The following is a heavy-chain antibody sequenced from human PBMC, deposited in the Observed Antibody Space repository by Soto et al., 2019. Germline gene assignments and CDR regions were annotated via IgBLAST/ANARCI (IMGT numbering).Heavy chain of an antibody. D-gene: IGHD3-10*01. CDR3: AREWFGEYF. V-gene: IGHV3-48*02. J-gene: IGHJ1*01. Sequence: EVQLVESGGALAQPGGSLRLSCAASGFTFSRYSMTWFRQAPGKGLEWVSYIGTTFDYIFYADSVRGRFTISRDNAKNSLYLQMNSLRDEDTAVYYCAREWFGEYFWGQGTLVTVSS. CDR1: GFTFSRYS. CDR2: IGTTFDYI.